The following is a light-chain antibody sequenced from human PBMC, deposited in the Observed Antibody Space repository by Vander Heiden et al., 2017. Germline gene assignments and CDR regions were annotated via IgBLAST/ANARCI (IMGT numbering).Light chain of an antibody. Sequence: YVLTQPPSVSVAPGQTARITCGGNNIGSKSVHWYQQKPGQAPVLVVYDDRDRPSGIPERFSGSNSGNTATLTISSVEDGDEADYYCQVWDSSSDLYVFATGTKVTVL. CDR3: QVWDSSSDLYV. J-gene: IGLJ1*01. CDR1: NIGSKS. CDR2: DDR. V-gene: IGLV3-21*02.